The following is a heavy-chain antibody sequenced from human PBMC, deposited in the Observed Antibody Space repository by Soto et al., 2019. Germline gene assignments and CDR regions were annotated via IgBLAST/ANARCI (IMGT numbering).Heavy chain of an antibody. D-gene: IGHD2-15*01. Sequence: SVKVSCKASGXTFSSYTISWVRQAPGQGLEWMGRIIPILGIANYAQKFQGRVTITADKSTSTAYMELSSLRSEDTAVYYCASTIVVVVAATRPLAYWGQGTLVTVSS. V-gene: IGHV1-69*02. CDR2: IIPILGIA. J-gene: IGHJ4*02. CDR3: ASTIVVVVAATRPLAY. CDR1: GXTFSSYT.